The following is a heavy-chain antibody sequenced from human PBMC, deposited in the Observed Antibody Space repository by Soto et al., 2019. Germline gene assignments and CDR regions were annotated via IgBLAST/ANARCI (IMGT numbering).Heavy chain of an antibody. Sequence: PGESLKISCQGSGYSFTCNWIGWVRQMPGKGLEWMRIINPADSDIKYSPSFQGQVTISADKSIGTAYLQWSSLKASDTAMYYCARHQRDDASRKIDCWGQGTLVTVSS. CDR3: ARHQRDDASRKIDC. V-gene: IGHV5-51*01. D-gene: IGHD3-16*01. CDR2: INPADSDI. J-gene: IGHJ4*02. CDR1: GYSFTCNW.